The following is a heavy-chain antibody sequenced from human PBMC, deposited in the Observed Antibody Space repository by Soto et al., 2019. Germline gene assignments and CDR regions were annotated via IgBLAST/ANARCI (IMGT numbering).Heavy chain of an antibody. J-gene: IGHJ2*01. CDR2: IKQDGSEK. CDR1: GFTFSSYW. Sequence: VQLVESGGGLVQPGGCLRLSCAASGFTFSSYWMSWVRQAPGKGLEWVANIKQDGSEKYYVDSVKGRFTISRDNAKNSLYLQMNSLRAEDTAVYYCARGTRGCSGGSCYSGIWYFDLWGRGTLVTVSS. CDR3: ARGTRGCSGGSCYSGIWYFDL. D-gene: IGHD2-15*01. V-gene: IGHV3-7*01.